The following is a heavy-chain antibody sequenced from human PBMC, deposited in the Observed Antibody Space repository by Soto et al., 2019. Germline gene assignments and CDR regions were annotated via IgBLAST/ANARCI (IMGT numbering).Heavy chain of an antibody. CDR3: ARAVCSGGSCYGHLDY. Sequence: QVQLVESGEGVLEPGRSLRLSCAASGFTFSSYAMHWVRQAPGKGLGWVAVISYDGSNKYYADSVKGRFTISRDNSKNTLYLQMNSLRAEDTAAYYCARAVCSGGSCYGHLDYWGQGTLVTVSS. D-gene: IGHD2-15*01. V-gene: IGHV3-30-3*01. CDR1: GFTFSSYA. CDR2: ISYDGSNK. J-gene: IGHJ4*02.